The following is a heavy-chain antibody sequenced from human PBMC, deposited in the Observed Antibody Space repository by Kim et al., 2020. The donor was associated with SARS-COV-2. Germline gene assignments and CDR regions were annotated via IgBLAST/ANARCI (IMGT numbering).Heavy chain of an antibody. Sequence: GGSLRLSCAASGFTFSSYGMHWVRQAPGKGLEWVAVIWYDGRNKYYADSVKGRFTISRYNSKHTLYMKMNSLRAEDTAVYYCARDKDTAMVLGYFDSWG. CDR3: ARDKDTAMVLGYFDS. CDR2: IWYDGRNK. J-gene: IGHJ4*01. V-gene: IGHV3-33*01. CDR1: GFTFSSYG. D-gene: IGHD5-18*01.